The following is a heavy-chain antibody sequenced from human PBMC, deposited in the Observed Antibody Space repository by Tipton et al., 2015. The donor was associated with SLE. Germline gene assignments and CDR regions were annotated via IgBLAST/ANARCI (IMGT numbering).Heavy chain of an antibody. D-gene: IGHD4-17*01. V-gene: IGHV4-59*12. CDR1: GGSSGSYY. Sequence: TLSLTCTVSGGSSGSYYWAWIRQPPGKGLEWIGYIHSGGNAYYNPSLKSRATLSVDKSTNQFSLKLTSVTAADTALYYCARRDGDSKGWAFDMWGQGTMVTVSS. J-gene: IGHJ3*02. CDR3: ARRDGDSKGWAFDM. CDR2: IHSGGNA.